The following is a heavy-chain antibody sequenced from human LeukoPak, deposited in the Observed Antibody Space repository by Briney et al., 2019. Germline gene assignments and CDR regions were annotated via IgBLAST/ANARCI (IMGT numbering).Heavy chain of an antibody. Sequence: VSGPTLVNPTQTLTLTCTFSGFSFSTSGVGVGWIRQPPGRALEWLALIYWNDEKRYSPSLKSRLTITKDTSKNQVVLTMTNIDPVDTATYNCAHRHVGYSNSYWFDPWGQGTLVTVSS. D-gene: IGHD3-22*01. J-gene: IGHJ5*02. CDR3: AHRHVGYSNSYWFDP. V-gene: IGHV2-5*01. CDR2: IYWNDEK. CDR1: GFSFSTSGVG.